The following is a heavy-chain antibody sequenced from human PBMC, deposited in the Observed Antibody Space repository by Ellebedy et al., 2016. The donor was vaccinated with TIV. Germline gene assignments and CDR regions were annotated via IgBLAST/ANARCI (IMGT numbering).Heavy chain of an antibody. J-gene: IGHJ3*02. Sequence: GESLKISCAASGFTFSSYSMNWVRQAPGKGLEWVGRIKSKIDGGTTDYAAPVKDRFTISRDDSKHTLYQQMNSLKTEDTAVYYCTTDLTLIVVVTAIDAFDIWGQGTMVTVSS. D-gene: IGHD2-21*02. V-gene: IGHV3-15*07. CDR1: GFTFSSYS. CDR2: IKSKIDGGTT. CDR3: TTDLTLIVVVTAIDAFDI.